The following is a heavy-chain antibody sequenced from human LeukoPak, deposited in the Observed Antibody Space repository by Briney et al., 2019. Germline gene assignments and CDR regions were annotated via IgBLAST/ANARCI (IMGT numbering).Heavy chain of an antibody. V-gene: IGHV1-46*03. J-gene: IGHJ5*02. CDR3: ANQLLDSWFDP. Sequence: ASVKVSCKASGYTFTSYYMHWVRQAPGQGLEWMGIINPSGDSTSYAQKFQGRVTMTRDTSTSTVYMELSSLRSADTAVYYCANQLLDSWFDPWGQGTLVTVSS. D-gene: IGHD2-2*01. CDR1: GYTFTSYY. CDR2: INPSGDST.